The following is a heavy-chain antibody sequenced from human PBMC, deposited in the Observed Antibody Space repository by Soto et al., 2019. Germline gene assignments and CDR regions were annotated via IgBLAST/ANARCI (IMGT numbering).Heavy chain of an antibody. CDR2: IYYSGST. CDR1: GGSISSGGYY. CDR3: ARARRITMISNWFDP. V-gene: IGHV4-31*03. Sequence: QVQLQESGPGLVKPSQTLSLTCTVSGGSISSGGYYWSWIRQHPGKGLEWIGYIYYSGSTYYNPSLKSRVTISVDTSKNQFSLKLSSVTAADTAVFYCARARRITMISNWFDPWGQGTLVTVSS. D-gene: IGHD3-22*01. J-gene: IGHJ5*02.